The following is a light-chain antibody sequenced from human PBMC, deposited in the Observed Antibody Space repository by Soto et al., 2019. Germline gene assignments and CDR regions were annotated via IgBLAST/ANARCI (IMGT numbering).Light chain of an antibody. J-gene: IGLJ1*01. CDR1: SSDVGSYNL. V-gene: IGLV2-23*02. CDR3: CSYAGSPYV. CDR2: EVS. Sequence: QAVVTQPASVSGSPGQSITISCTGTSSDVGSYNLVSWYQQHPGKAPKLMIYEVSKRPSGVSNRFSGSKSGNTASLTISGLQAEDEADYYCCSYAGSPYVFGTGTKSPS.